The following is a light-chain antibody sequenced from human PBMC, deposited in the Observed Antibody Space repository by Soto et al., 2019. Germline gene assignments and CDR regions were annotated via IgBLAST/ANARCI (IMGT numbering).Light chain of an antibody. J-gene: IGKJ2*01. CDR1: QSVSSY. V-gene: IGKV3-11*01. Sequence: EIVLTQSPATLSLSPGERATLSCRASQSVSSYLAWYQQKPGQAPRLLIYDASNRATGIPARFSGSGSGTDFTLTISSLEPEDFAVYYCQHRSNSYTFGQGTKLEIK. CDR3: QHRSNSYT. CDR2: DAS.